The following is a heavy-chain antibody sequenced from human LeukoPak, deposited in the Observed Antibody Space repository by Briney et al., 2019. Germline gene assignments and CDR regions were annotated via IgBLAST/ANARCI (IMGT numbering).Heavy chain of an antibody. CDR3: ARVADQHLAYYFDN. V-gene: IGHV1-18*01. CDR1: GFIFTSYG. D-gene: IGHD6-13*01. Sequence: ASVKVSYKASGFIFTSYGFTWVRQARAQGLEWMGWISAYDGTTNCAQRLQGRVTMTTVTSSSTVYKELRSLRTDDTAVYYCARVADQHLAYYFDNWGQGTLVTVSS. J-gene: IGHJ4*02. CDR2: ISAYDGTT.